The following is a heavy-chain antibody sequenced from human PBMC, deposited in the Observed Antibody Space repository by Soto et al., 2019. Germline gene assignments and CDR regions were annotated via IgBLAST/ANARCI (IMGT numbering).Heavy chain of an antibody. CDR2: IYYSGST. Sequence: QVQLQESGPGLVKPSQTLSLTCTVSGGAISSGGYYWSWIRQHPGKGLEWIGYIYYSGSTYYNPSRTSRFTISVDTSKNQCSLNLSSVTAADTALYYCARDVAAARTNWFDPWCQGTLVTVSS. CDR3: ARDVAAARTNWFDP. CDR1: GGAISSGGYY. J-gene: IGHJ5*02. V-gene: IGHV4-31*03. D-gene: IGHD2-15*01.